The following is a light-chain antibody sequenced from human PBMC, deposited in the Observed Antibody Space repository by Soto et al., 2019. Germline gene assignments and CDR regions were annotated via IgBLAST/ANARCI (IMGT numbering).Light chain of an antibody. J-gene: IGKJ1*01. Sequence: IQLTQSPSFLSASVGDRVTITFLASQGIGNDLAWYQQKPGKAPRLLIFAASNLQSGVPSRFSGSGSGTDFTLTISRLQPEDFATYYCLQLYNFSWTFGQGTKVDIK. CDR3: LQLYNFSWT. CDR2: AAS. V-gene: IGKV1-6*01. CDR1: QGIGND.